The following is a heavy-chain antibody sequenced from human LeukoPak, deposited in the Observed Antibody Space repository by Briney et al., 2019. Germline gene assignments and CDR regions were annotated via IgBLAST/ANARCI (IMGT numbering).Heavy chain of an antibody. CDR3: AKRDF. J-gene: IGHJ4*02. CDR2: ISGSGGTT. CDR1: GFTFSSSA. V-gene: IGHV3-23*01. Sequence: GGSLRLSCAASGFTFSSSAMNWVRQAPGKGLEWVSSISGSGGTTYYAGSVKGRFTISRDNSKNTLFLQMNSLRADDTAIYYCAKRDFWGQGTLVTVSS.